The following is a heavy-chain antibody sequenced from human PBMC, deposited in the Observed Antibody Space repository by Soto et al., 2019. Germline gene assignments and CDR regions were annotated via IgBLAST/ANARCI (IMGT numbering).Heavy chain of an antibody. V-gene: IGHV4-39*01. D-gene: IGHD6-13*01. CDR2: IYYSGST. CDR3: ARRKEGSSWYERGRSCLDY. Sequence: TLSLTCTVSGGSITSSSYYWGWIRQPPGKGLEWIGTIYYSGSTYYNPSLKSRVTISRDNAKNSLYLQMNSLRAEDTAVYYCARRKEGSSWYERGRSCLDYWGQGTLVTVSS. CDR1: GGSITSSSYY. J-gene: IGHJ4*02.